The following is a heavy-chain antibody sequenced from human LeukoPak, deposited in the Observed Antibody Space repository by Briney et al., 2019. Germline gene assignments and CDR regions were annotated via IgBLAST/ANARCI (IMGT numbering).Heavy chain of an antibody. CDR2: IYYSGST. CDR3: ARDMYYDILTGYYTFGY. D-gene: IGHD3-9*01. J-gene: IGHJ4*02. Sequence: SETLSLTCTVSGGSISSYYWSWVRQPPGKGLEWIGYIYYSGSTNYNPSLKSRVTISVDTSKNQFSLKLSSVTAADTAVYYCARDMYYDILTGYYTFGYWGQGTLVTVSS. V-gene: IGHV4-59*12. CDR1: GGSISSYY.